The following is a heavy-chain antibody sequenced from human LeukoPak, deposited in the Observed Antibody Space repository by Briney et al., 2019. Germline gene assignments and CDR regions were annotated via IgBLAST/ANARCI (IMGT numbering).Heavy chain of an antibody. CDR3: TTSPAVAS. CDR1: GFTFSSYS. D-gene: IGHD4-23*01. Sequence: GGSLRLSCAASGFTFSSYSMNWVRQAPGKGLEWVSSISSSSSYIYYADSVKGRFTISRDSSENTLYLQMNNLKAEDTAVYYCTTSPAVASWGQGTLVTVSS. CDR2: ISSSSSYI. V-gene: IGHV3-21*04. J-gene: IGHJ5*02.